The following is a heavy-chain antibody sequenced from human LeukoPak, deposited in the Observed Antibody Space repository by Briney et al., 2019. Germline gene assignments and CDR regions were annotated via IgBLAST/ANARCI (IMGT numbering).Heavy chain of an antibody. CDR2: VYYSGTI. V-gene: IGHV4-59*08. CDR3: ARHGTAAGPFQL. J-gene: IGHJ1*01. Sequence: SETLSLTCTVSGGAIDNYYWSWIRQPPGKGLEWIAYVYYSGTINYNPSLESRVTISVDTSKNQYSLRLTSVAAADTAVYYCARHGTAAGPFQLWGQGTLVTVSS. CDR1: GGAIDNYY. D-gene: IGHD2-21*02.